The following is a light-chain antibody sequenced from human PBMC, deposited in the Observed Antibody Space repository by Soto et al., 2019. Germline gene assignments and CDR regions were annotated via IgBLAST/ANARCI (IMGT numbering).Light chain of an antibody. CDR3: QQTNSFPIT. V-gene: IGKV1D-12*01. CDR1: QGIGTW. J-gene: IGKJ5*01. CDR2: GAS. Sequence: DVQVTQSPSFVAASVGDRVTITCRASQGIGTWLALYQQKPGAAPNLLISGASNLESGVPARFSGSGLGTHFTFTIVSLQPEDSANYYCQQTNSFPITFGQGTRLEI.